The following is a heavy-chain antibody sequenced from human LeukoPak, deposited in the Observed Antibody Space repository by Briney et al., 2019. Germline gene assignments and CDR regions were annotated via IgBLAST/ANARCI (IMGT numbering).Heavy chain of an antibody. Sequence: RGSLRLSCAASGFTFSNYWMNWVRQAPGKGLEWVANIKQDGSAKYYVDSVKGRFTISRDNAKNSLYLQMNSLRAEDTAVYYCARGSPTTPKGYWGQGTLVTVSS. CDR3: ARGSPTTPKGY. CDR1: GFTFSNYW. D-gene: IGHD1-26*01. V-gene: IGHV3-7*01. CDR2: IKQDGSAK. J-gene: IGHJ4*02.